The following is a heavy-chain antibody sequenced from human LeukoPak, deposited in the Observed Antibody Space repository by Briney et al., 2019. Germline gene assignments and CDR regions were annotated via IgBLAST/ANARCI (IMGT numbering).Heavy chain of an antibody. J-gene: IGHJ6*02. CDR3: ARGITRKIAVAGTGGYYYGMDV. CDR1: GGTFSSYA. CDR2: IIPILGIA. V-gene: IGHV1-69*04. Sequence: GASVKVSCKASGGTFSSYAISWVRQAPGQGLEWMGRIIPILGIANYAQKFQGRVTITADKSTSTAYMELSSLRSEDTAVYYCARGITRKIAVAGTGGYYYGMDVWGQGTTVTVSS. D-gene: IGHD6-19*01.